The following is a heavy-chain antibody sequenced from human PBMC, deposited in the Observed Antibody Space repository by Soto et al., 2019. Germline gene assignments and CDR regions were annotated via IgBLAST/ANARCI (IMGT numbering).Heavy chain of an antibody. CDR2: INAGNGNT. J-gene: IGHJ5*02. CDR1: GYTFTSYA. Sequence: QVQLVQSGAEVKKPGASVKVSCKASGYTFTSYAMHWVRQAPGQRLEWMGWINAGNGNTKYSQKFQGRVTITRDTSASTAYMELSSLRSEDTAVYYCASWLSGSQSPGWFDPWGQGTLVTVSS. V-gene: IGHV1-3*01. CDR3: ASWLSGSQSPGWFDP. D-gene: IGHD1-26*01.